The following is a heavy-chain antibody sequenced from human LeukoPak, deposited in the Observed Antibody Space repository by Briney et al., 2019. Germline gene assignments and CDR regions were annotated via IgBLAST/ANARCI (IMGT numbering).Heavy chain of an antibody. D-gene: IGHD3-10*02. Sequence: SETLSLTCTVSGDSINSGNSHWPWIRQPPGKGLEWLGSVYDSWNNYYNPSLESRITMSVDTSKNQYSLELSSVIAADTAVYYCASYFVGNGGRGYWGQGALDTVSS. CDR1: GDSINSGNSH. CDR2: VYDSWNN. V-gene: IGHV4-30-4*01. J-gene: IGHJ4*02. CDR3: ASYFVGNGGRGY.